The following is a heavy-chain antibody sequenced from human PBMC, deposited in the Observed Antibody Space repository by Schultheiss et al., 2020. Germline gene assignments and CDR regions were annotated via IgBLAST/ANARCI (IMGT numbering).Heavy chain of an antibody. CDR1: GFTFSSYG. J-gene: IGHJ4*02. CDR3: ARAAEPYYFDY. CDR2: ISYDVSNT. D-gene: IGHD6-13*01. V-gene: IGHV3-30*03. Sequence: GESLKISCAASGFTFSSYGMHWVRQVPGKGLEWVAVISYDVSNTYYADSVKGRFTISRDNSKNTLYLQMNSLRAEDTAVYYCARAAEPYYFDYWGQGTLVTVSS.